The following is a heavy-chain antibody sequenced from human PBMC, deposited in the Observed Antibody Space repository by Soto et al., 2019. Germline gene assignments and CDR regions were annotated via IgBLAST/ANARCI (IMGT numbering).Heavy chain of an antibody. V-gene: IGHV1-69*13. CDR1: GGTFSSYA. CDR3: AREGYYDSSGYYSLRPPGV. CDR2: IIPIFGTA. J-gene: IGHJ3*01. Sequence: SVKVSCKASGGTFSSYAISWVRQAPGQGLEWMGGIIPIFGTANYAQKFQGRVTITADESTSTAYMELSSLRSEDTAVYYCAREGYYDSSGYYSLRPPGVWGQGTMVTVSS. D-gene: IGHD3-22*01.